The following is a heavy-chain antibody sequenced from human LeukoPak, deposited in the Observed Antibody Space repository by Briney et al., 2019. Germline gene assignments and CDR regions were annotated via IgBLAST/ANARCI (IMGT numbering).Heavy chain of an antibody. D-gene: IGHD5-18*01. J-gene: IGHJ4*02. CDR2: MYHSGNT. Sequence: SETLSLTCSVSGYSISTGYYWGWIRQPPGEGLEWIGSMYHSGNTNYNPSLKSRVTMSVDTSKNQFSLKLSSVTAADTAVYYCARMHRYGRRWGQGTLVTVSS. V-gene: IGHV4-38-2*01. CDR1: GYSISTGYY. CDR3: ARMHRYGRR.